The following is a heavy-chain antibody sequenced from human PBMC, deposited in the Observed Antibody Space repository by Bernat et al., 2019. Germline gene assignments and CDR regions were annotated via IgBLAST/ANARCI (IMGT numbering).Heavy chain of an antibody. CDR1: GFSFSSYD. D-gene: IGHD5-12*01. Sequence: QVQLVESGGGVVQPGRSLRLSCAASGFSFSSYDMHWVRQDPDKGLEWVAVIWSDGSNKYYPDSVKGRFTISRDNSKNTLFLQMNSLRAEDTALYYCARGSATTRSYLYFFDYWGQGTQVTVSS. CDR2: IWSDGSNK. CDR3: ARGSATTRSYLYFFDY. V-gene: IGHV3-33*01. J-gene: IGHJ4*02.